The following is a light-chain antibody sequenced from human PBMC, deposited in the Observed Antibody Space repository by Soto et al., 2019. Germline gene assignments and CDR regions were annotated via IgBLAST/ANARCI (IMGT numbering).Light chain of an antibody. CDR2: GAS. Sequence: EIGMPQTPATLSVSPGERSTLSCRASQSVSSNLAWYQQKPGQAPRFLIYGASTRATGIPARFSGSGSGTEFTLTISSLQSEDFAVYYCQQYGSSPRTFGQGTRLEI. CDR1: QSVSSN. J-gene: IGKJ5*01. V-gene: IGKV3-15*01. CDR3: QQYGSSPRT.